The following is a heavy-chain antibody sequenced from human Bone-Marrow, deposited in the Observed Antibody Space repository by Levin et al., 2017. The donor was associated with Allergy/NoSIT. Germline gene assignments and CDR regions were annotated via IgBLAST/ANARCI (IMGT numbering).Heavy chain of an antibody. Sequence: ASVKVSCKASGYTFTAYFMHWVRQAPGQGLEWMGWINPSSGGTLYAQKFQGRVTMTRDTSISTAYMEMSRLTSDDTALYYCAREEPLSGGGNAFDIWGQGTMVAVSS. CDR1: GYTFTAYF. D-gene: IGHD1-26*01. V-gene: IGHV1-2*02. CDR2: INPSSGGT. J-gene: IGHJ3*02. CDR3: AREEPLSGGGNAFDI.